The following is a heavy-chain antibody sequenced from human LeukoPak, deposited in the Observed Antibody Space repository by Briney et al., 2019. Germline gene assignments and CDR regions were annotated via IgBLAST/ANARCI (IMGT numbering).Heavy chain of an antibody. CDR3: ASEDDYADY. Sequence: GGSLRLSCAVSGFTFSTYWMSWVRQAPGKGLEWVANIKQDGSEKYYVDSVKGRFTISRDNSKNTLYLQMNSLRAEDTAVYYCASEDDYADYWGQGTLVTVSS. CDR1: GFTFSTYW. V-gene: IGHV3-7*03. J-gene: IGHJ4*02. D-gene: IGHD1-14*01. CDR2: IKQDGSEK.